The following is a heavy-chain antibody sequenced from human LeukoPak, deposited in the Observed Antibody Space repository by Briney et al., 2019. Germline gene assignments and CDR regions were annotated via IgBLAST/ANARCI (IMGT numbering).Heavy chain of an antibody. V-gene: IGHV5-51*01. CDR3: ARMGPRHYYDSSGFDY. CDR2: IYPGDSDT. Sequence: GESLKISCKGSGYNFASSWIAWVRQVPGRGLEWMGIIYPGDSDTRYSPSFQGQVTVSADKSISTAYLQWSSLKASDTAMYYCARMGPRHYYDSSGFDYWGQGTLVTVSS. CDR1: GYNFASSW. J-gene: IGHJ4*02. D-gene: IGHD3-22*01.